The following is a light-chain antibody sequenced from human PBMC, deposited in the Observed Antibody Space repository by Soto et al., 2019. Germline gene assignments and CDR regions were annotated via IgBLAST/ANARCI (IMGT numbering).Light chain of an antibody. CDR3: QQYGSSPS. V-gene: IGKV3-20*01. J-gene: IGKJ4*01. Sequence: EIVLTQSPGTLSLSPGERATLSCRASQSVSSSSLAWYQQKPGQAPRLLIYGASTRATGIPDRFSGSESGTDFTLIISRLELEDFAVYYCQQYGSSPSFGGGTKVEIK. CDR1: QSVSSSS. CDR2: GAS.